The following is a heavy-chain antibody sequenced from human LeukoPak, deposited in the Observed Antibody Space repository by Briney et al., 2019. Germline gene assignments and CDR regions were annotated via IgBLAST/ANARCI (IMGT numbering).Heavy chain of an antibody. D-gene: IGHD3-22*01. J-gene: IGHJ4*02. CDR3: AGHTSSGYYVFEY. CDR1: GGSISSYY. Sequence: SETLSLTCTVSGGSISSYYWSWIRQPPGKGLEWIGYIYYSGSTNYNPSLKSRVTISVDTSKNQFSLKLSSVTAADTAVYYCAGHTSSGYYVFEYWGQGTLVTVSS. CDR2: IYYSGST. V-gene: IGHV4-59*08.